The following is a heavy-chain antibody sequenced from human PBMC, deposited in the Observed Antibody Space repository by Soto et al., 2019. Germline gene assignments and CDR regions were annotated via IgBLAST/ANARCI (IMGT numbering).Heavy chain of an antibody. Sequence: QVQLVQSGAEVKKPGSSVKVSCKASGGTFSSYTISWVRQAPGQRLEWMGRIIPILGIANYAQKFQGRVTITADKSTSTAYMELSSLRSEDTAVYYCAMAYCSATSCYKDYWGQGTLVTVSS. CDR1: GGTFSSYT. D-gene: IGHD2-2*02. J-gene: IGHJ4*02. CDR2: IIPILGIA. V-gene: IGHV1-69*02. CDR3: AMAYCSATSCYKDY.